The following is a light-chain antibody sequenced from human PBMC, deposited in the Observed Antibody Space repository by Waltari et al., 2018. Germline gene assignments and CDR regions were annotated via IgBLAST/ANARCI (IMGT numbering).Light chain of an antibody. CDR1: QSVLYNSKKKNY. V-gene: IGKV4-1*01. Sequence: DIVMTQSPDSLAVSLGERATVNCKSSQSVLYNSKKKNYLAWYQQRPGQPPRLLIYWASIRQSGIPDRFRGSGSATEFTLTITSLQAEDVAVYYCQQYYDVPYTFGQGTKVEI. CDR3: QQYYDVPYT. J-gene: IGKJ2*01. CDR2: WAS.